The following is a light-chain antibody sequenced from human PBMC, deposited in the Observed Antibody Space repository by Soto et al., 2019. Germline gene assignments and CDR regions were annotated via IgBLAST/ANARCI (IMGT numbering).Light chain of an antibody. J-gene: IGKJ1*01. V-gene: IGKV1-39*01. Sequence: DIQMAQSPSPLSASVGDTVTVTCRASQSVSGWLAWYQQKPGKAPKLLIFAASSLQSGVPSRFSGSRSGPDFTLTISSLQPGDFATYYCQQSYSSPPTFGQGTKVDIK. CDR3: QQSYSSPPT. CDR1: QSVSGW. CDR2: AAS.